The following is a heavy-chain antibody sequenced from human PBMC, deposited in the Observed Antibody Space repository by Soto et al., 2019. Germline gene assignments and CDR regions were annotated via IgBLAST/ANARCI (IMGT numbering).Heavy chain of an antibody. Sequence: VGPLRLSCAASGFTFNNYGMTWFRQAPGKGLEWVSTVSCSGGGTYYSDSVKGRFTISRVNSKNTMYLQMSNLRAEDTAVYFCARIGPYCGGDCFPAFDFWGRGTPVTRSS. D-gene: IGHD2-21*02. CDR3: ARIGPYCGGDCFPAFDF. CDR1: GFTFNNYG. V-gene: IGHV3-23*01. J-gene: IGHJ4*02. CDR2: VSCSGGGT.